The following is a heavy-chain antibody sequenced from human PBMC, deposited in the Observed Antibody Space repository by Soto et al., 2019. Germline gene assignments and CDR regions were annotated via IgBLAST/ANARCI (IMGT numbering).Heavy chain of an antibody. CDR1: RLTFSNYA. D-gene: IGHD6-13*01. CDR2: ISGSGDTA. Sequence: EVQVLESGGGLVQPGGSLRLSCVISRLTFSNYALNWVRKAPGKGLEWVSSISGSGDTAYYADSVKGRFTISRDNSKNTLYLQMNSLRVEDTALYYCAKADYSYSWAPGDYWGQGTLVTVSS. J-gene: IGHJ4*02. V-gene: IGHV3-23*01. CDR3: AKADYSYSWAPGDY.